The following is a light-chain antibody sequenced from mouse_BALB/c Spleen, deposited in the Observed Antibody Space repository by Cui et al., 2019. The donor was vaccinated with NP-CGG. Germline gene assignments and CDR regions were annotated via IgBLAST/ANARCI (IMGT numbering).Light chain of an antibody. J-gene: IGLJ1*01. V-gene: IGLV1*01. CDR2: GTN. CDR3: ALWYSNHWV. Sequence: QAVLPQESALPTSPGETVTLTCRSSIGAVTTSNYANWVQEKPDHLFAGLIGGTNNRAPGVPARFSGSLIGDKAALTITGAQTEDEAIYFCALWYSNHWVFGGGTKLTVL. CDR1: IGAVTTSNY.